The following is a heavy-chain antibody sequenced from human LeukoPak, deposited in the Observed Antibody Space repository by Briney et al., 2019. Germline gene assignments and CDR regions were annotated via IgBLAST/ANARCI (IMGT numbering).Heavy chain of an antibody. J-gene: IGHJ4*02. D-gene: IGHD4-17*01. Sequence: XLRLSCAASGFTFSSYWMHWVRHAPGKGLMWVSRINIGVSDTLYADSVKGRFTISRDNAKNTLYLQMNSLRAEDTAVYYCARGMATVTGPFDSWGQGTLVTVSS. CDR3: ARGMATVTGPFDS. CDR2: INIGVSDT. V-gene: IGHV3-74*01. CDR1: GFTFSSYW.